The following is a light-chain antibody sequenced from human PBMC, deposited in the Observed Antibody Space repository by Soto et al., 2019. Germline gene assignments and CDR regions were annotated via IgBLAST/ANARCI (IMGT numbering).Light chain of an antibody. CDR2: GAS. CDR3: QQYGSSTGT. CDR1: QGIGDT. V-gene: IGKV3-20*01. J-gene: IGKJ1*01. Sequence: VMKQSPATLSVYPGECATLSCRASQGIGDTLAWYQHKPGQTPRLLIYGASSRVTGIPDRFSGSGSGTDFTLTISRLEPEDFAVYYCQQYGSSTGTFGQGTKVDIK.